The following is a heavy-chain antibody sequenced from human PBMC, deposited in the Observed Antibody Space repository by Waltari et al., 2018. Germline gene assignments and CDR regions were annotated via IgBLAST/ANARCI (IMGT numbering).Heavy chain of an antibody. D-gene: IGHD3-10*01. V-gene: IGHV4-39*01. J-gene: IGHJ3*02. CDR3: ARHGYYGSGSFHI. CDR1: DGSITSSSYY. CDR2: IFYDGRA. Sequence: QLPLQESGPGRVKPSETLSLTCIVSDGSITSSSYYWAWIRQPQGKGLEWIWSIFYDGRAYYNPSLKRRVTVSVDTSKSHFALKLISVIAADTAVYYCARHGYYGSGSFHIWGQGTMLTVSS.